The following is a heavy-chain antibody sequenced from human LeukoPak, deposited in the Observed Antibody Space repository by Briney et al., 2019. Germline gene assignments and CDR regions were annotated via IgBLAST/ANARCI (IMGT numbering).Heavy chain of an antibody. Sequence: GGSLRLSCAASGFTFSSYWMSWVRQAPGKGLEWVANIKQDGSEKYYVDSVKGRFTISRDNAKNSLYLQMNSLRAEDTAVYYCARDSATYYYDSSGPGWGQGTLVTVSS. CDR2: IKQDGSEK. V-gene: IGHV3-7*01. CDR1: GFTFSSYW. CDR3: ARDSATYYYDSSGPG. D-gene: IGHD3-22*01. J-gene: IGHJ4*02.